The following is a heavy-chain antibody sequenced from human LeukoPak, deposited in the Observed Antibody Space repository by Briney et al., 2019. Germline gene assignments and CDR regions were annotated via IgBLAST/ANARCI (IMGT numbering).Heavy chain of an antibody. Sequence: PGGSLRLSCAASGFTVSSNYMSWVRQAPGKGLEWVSVIYSGGSTYYADSVKGRFTISRDNSKNTLYLQMNSLRAEDTAVYYCARGVVVVAATGSYYFDYWGQGTLVTVSS. CDR2: IYSGGST. D-gene: IGHD2-15*01. CDR1: GFTVSSNY. J-gene: IGHJ4*02. V-gene: IGHV3-66*01. CDR3: ARGVVVVAATGSYYFDY.